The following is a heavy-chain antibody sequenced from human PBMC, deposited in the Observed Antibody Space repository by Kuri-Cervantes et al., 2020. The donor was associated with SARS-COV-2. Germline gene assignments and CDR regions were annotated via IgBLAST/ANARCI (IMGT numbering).Heavy chain of an antibody. CDR3: ARWGDYYGSETAWFDP. D-gene: IGHD3-10*01. Sequence: ESLKIPCTVPGGSISSYYWSWNRQTPGKGLEWIGYIYYSGSTNYNPSLKSRVTISVDTSKNQFSLKLSSVTAADTAVYYCARWGDYYGSETAWFDPWGQGTLVTVSS. CDR2: IYYSGST. J-gene: IGHJ5*02. CDR1: GGSISSYY. V-gene: IGHV4-59*01.